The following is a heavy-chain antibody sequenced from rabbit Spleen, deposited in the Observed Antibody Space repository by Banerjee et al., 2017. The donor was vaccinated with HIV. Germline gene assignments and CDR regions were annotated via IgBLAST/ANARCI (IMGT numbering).Heavy chain of an antibody. CDR2: IDGTIGAA. D-gene: IGHD4-1*01. Sequence: EQLEESGGGLVKPEGSLTLTCTASSFSFSSTYDMCWVRQAPGKGLEWIGCIDGTIGAAYYASGASGRFTISKTSSTTVTLQMTSLTAADTATYFCARGAGASGWGYDLWGPGTLVTVS. V-gene: IGHV1S45*01. J-gene: IGHJ4*01. CDR3: ARGAGASGWGYDL. CDR1: SFSFSSTYD.